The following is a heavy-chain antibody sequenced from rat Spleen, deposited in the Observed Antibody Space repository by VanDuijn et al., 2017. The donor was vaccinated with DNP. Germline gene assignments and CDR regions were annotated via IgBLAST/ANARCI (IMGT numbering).Heavy chain of an antibody. J-gene: IGHJ3*01. D-gene: IGHD1-1*01. CDR2: INSGGGHT. V-gene: IGHV5-25*01. CDR1: GFTFSDYY. Sequence: EVQLVESGGGLVQPGRSLKLSCAASGFTFSDYYMAWVRQAPGKGLEWVASINSGGGHTYYPGSVRGRFTLSRDISKNTLYLQMDSLRSEDTATYYCAIYYYSGDSWFAYWGQGTLVTVSS. CDR3: AIYYYSGDSWFAY.